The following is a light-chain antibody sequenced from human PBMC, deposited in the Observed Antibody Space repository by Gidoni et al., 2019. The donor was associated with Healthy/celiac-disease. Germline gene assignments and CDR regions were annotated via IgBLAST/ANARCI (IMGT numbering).Light chain of an antibody. CDR3: QQYNNWPVT. V-gene: IGKV3-15*01. Sequence: EIVMTQSPATLSVSPGERATLSCRASQSVSSNLAWYQQKPGQAPRLLIYGASTLATGIPARFSGRGSGTEFTLTISSLQSEDFAVYYCQQYNNWPVTFGQGTKLEIK. CDR1: QSVSSN. CDR2: GAS. J-gene: IGKJ2*01.